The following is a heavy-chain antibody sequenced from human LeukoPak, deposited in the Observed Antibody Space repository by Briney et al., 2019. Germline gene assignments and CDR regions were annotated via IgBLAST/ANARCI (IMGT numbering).Heavy chain of an antibody. CDR3: ASFKTRGVRRLYYFDY. CDR1: GGSFSGYY. Sequence: SETLSLTCAVYGGSFSGYYWNWIRQPPGKGLEWIGSIYYSGSTYYNPSLKSRVTISVDTSKNQFSLKLSSVTAADTAVYYCASFKTRGVRRLYYFDYWGQGTLVTVSS. CDR2: IYYSGST. V-gene: IGHV4-34*01. D-gene: IGHD3-10*01. J-gene: IGHJ4*02.